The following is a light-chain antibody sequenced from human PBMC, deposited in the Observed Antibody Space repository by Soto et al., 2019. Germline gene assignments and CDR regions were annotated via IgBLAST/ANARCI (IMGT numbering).Light chain of an antibody. J-gene: IGLJ3*02. CDR1: SSNIGNNY. Sequence: QSVLTQPPSVSAAPGQEVTISCFGSSSNIGNNYVSWYQQLPGTAPKLLIYENYKRPSGIPDRFSGSKSGTSATLGITGLQTGDEADYYCGTWDSSLSAWVFGGGTQLTVL. CDR3: GTWDSSLSAWV. V-gene: IGLV1-51*02. CDR2: ENY.